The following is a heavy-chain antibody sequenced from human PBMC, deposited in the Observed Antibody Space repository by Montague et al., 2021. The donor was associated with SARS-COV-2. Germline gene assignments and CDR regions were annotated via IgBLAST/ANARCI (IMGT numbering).Heavy chain of an antibody. J-gene: IGHJ4*02. CDR1: GGSISSGGYY. CDR3: ARSQDCSTTSCHFDY. V-gene: IGHV4-39*07. CDR2: IYHSGST. D-gene: IGHD2-2*01. Sequence: SETRSLTCTVSGGSISSGGYYWGWVRQPPGKGLEWIGSIYHSGSTYYNPSLKSRVTISVDTSKNQFSLKLSSVTAADTAVYYCARSQDCSTTSCHFDYWGQGTLVTVSS.